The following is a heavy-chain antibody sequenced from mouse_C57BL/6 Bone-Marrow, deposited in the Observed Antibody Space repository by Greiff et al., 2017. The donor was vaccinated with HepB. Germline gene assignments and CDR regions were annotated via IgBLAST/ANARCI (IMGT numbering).Heavy chain of an antibody. V-gene: IGHV1-59*01. J-gene: IGHJ1*03. CDR2: IDPSDSYT. CDR3: ARSYDYVRYFDV. CDR1: GYTFTSYW. D-gene: IGHD2-4*01. Sequence: VQLQQPGAELVRPGTSVKLSCKASGYTFTSYWMHWVKQRPGQGLEWIGVIDPSDSYTNYNQKFKGKATLTVDTSSSTAYMQLSSLTSEDSAVYYCARSYDYVRYFDVWGTGTTVTVSS.